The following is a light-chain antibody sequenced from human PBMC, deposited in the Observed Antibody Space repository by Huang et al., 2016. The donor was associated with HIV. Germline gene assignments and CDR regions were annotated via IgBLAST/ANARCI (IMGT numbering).Light chain of an antibody. J-gene: IGKJ1*01. CDR3: QQYNNWST. V-gene: IGKV3-15*01. CDR1: QSVSSN. CDR2: GAS. Sequence: EIVMTQSPATLSVSPGESATLSCRASQSVSSNLAWYQQKPGQAPRLLIYGASTRATGIPARFSGSASGTEFTLTISRLQAEDFALYYRQQYNNWSTFGQGTKVEV.